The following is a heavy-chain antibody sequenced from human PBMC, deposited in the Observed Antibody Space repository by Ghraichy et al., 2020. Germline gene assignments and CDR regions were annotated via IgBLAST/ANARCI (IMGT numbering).Heavy chain of an antibody. Sequence: GGSLRLSCTAPGSSISSYSMNWVRQTPGRGLEWVSFITSSSNLLYYADAVKGRFTISRDNAKNSVSLQMNSLRADDTGLYYCVREIGANSYGQGFDSWGQGTLVIVSS. D-gene: IGHD5-18*01. CDR1: GSSISSYS. V-gene: IGHV3-48*04. CDR3: VREIGANSYGQGFDS. J-gene: IGHJ4*02. CDR2: ITSSSNLL.